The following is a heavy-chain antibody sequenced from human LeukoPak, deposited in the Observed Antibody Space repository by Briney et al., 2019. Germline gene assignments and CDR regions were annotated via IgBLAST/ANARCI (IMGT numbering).Heavy chain of an antibody. D-gene: IGHD2-21*01. CDR2: ITISGNST. CDR3: AKVCAYSGGHYYSDY. CDR1: GFTFSSYA. Sequence: GGSLRLSCAASGFTFSSYAMSWVRQARGKGLEWVSSITISGNSTHYADSVKGRFTISRDNTKNTLYLQMNSLRAEDTAIYYCAKVCAYSGGHYYSDYWSQGTLVTISS. J-gene: IGHJ4*02. V-gene: IGHV3-23*01.